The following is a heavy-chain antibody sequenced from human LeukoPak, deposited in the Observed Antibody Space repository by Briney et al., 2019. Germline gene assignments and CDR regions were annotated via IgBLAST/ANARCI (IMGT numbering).Heavy chain of an antibody. V-gene: IGHV4-4*07. D-gene: IGHD2-2*01. Sequence: SETLSLTCTVPGGSISSYYWSWIRQPAGKGLEWIGRIYTSGSTNYNPSLKSRVTMSVDTSKNQFSLKLSSVTAADTAVYYCARDFYVVVPAAIEDTENGAFDIWGQGTMVTVSS. J-gene: IGHJ3*02. CDR3: ARDFYVVVPAAIEDTENGAFDI. CDR1: GGSISSYY. CDR2: IYTSGST.